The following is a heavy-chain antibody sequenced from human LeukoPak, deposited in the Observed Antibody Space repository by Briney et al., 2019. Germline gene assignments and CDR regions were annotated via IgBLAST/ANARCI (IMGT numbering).Heavy chain of an antibody. CDR1: GYTFTSYY. V-gene: IGHV1-46*01. CDR3: AREHRATGNHGGGFDY. Sequence: GASVKVSCKASGYTFTSYYMHWVRQAPGQGLEWMGIINPSGGSTSYAQKFQGRVTMTRDMSTSTVYMELSSLRSEDTAVYYCAREHRATGNHGGGFDYWGQGTLVTVSS. CDR2: INPSGGST. D-gene: IGHD1-1*01. J-gene: IGHJ4*02.